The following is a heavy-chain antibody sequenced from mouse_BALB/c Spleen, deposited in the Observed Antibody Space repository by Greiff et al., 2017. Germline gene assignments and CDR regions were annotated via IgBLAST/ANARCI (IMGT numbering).Heavy chain of an antibody. CDR3: ARNYYGSQAWFAY. V-gene: IGHV1-14*01. CDR2: INPYNDGT. D-gene: IGHD1-1*01. Sequence: EVQLQESGPELVKPGASVKMSCKASGYTFTSYVMHWVKQKPGQGLEWIGYINPYNDGTKYNEKFKGKATLTSDKSSSTAYMELSSLTSEDSAVYYCARNYYGSQAWFAYWGQGTLVTVSA. J-gene: IGHJ3*01. CDR1: GYTFTSYV.